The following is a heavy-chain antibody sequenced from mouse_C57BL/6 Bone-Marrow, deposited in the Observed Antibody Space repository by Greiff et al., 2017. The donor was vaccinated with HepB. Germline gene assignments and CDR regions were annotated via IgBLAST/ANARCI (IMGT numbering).Heavy chain of an antibody. Sequence: EVKLMESGPGLVKPSQSLSLTCSVTGYSITSGYYWNWIRQFPGNKLEWMGYISYDGSNNYNPYLKNRISITRDTSKNQFFLKLNSVTTEDTATYYCASGPDYYGSSYWYFDVWGTGTTVTVSS. D-gene: IGHD1-1*01. CDR2: ISYDGSN. V-gene: IGHV3-6*01. CDR3: ASGPDYYGSSYWYFDV. CDR1: GYSITSGYY. J-gene: IGHJ1*03.